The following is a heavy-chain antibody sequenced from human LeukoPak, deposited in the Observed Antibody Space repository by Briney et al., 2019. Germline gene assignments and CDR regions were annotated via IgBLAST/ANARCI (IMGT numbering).Heavy chain of an antibody. V-gene: IGHV6-1*01. J-gene: IGHJ6*03. Sequence: SQTLSLTCAISGDSVTSDSAGWNWIRQSPSRGLEGLGRTYYRSKWYNDYALSVKSRITPNPDTSKNQSSLQLNSVTPEDTAVYYCARDREVYYFYYYMDVWGKGTTVTVSS. CDR2: TYYRSKWYN. CDR3: ARDREVYYFYYYMDV. CDR1: GDSVTSDSAG.